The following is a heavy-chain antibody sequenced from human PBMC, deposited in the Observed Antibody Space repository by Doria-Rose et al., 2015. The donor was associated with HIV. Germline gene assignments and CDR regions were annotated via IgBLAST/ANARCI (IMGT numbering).Heavy chain of an antibody. D-gene: IGHD6-13*01. CDR1: GVSLSSPGMG. CDR2: IFSDDER. V-gene: IGHV2-26*01. Sequence: SGPVLVKPTETLTLTCTVSGVSLSSPGMGVSWIRQPPGKALEWLANIFSDDERSYKTSLNSRLTISKRTSKSQVVLTRTDMDPVDTATYYCARIKSSRWYRKYYFDFWGQGSLVIVS. J-gene: IGHJ4*02. CDR3: ARIKSSRWYRKYYFDF.